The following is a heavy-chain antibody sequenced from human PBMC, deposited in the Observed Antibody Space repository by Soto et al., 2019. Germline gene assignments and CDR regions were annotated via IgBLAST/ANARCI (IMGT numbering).Heavy chain of an antibody. Sequence: QVQLVQSGAEVKKPGSSVKVSCTASGGTFSSYAISWVRQAPGQGLEWMGGIIPIFGTANYAQKFQGRVTITADESTSTAYMELSSLRSEDTAVYYCARGRYCSGGSCSRGFDYWGQGTLVTVSS. CDR1: GGTFSSYA. CDR2: IIPIFGTA. J-gene: IGHJ4*02. D-gene: IGHD2-15*01. V-gene: IGHV1-69*01. CDR3: ARGRYCSGGSCSRGFDY.